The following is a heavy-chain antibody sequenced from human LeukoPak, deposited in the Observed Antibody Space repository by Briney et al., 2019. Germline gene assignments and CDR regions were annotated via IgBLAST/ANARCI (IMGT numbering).Heavy chain of an antibody. Sequence: GGSLRLSCAASGFTFSSYSMNWVRQAPGKGLEWVSSISSSSSYIYYADAVKGRFTIPRDNSKNTLYLQMNSLRAEDTAVYYCAKDFGQKTTVTTLGGYWGQGTLVTVSS. J-gene: IGHJ4*02. V-gene: IGHV3-21*01. D-gene: IGHD4-11*01. CDR3: AKDFGQKTTVTTLGGY. CDR1: GFTFSSYS. CDR2: ISSSSSYI.